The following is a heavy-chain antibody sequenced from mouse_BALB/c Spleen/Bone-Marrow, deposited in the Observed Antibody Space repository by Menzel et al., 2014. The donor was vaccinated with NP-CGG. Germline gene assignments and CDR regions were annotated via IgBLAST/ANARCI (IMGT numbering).Heavy chain of an antibody. CDR1: GFDFSRYW. J-gene: IGHJ3*01. CDR3: ARLGYYGWFAY. CDR2: INPESNTI. Sequence: EVKVVESGGGLVQPGGSLKLSCAASGFDFSRYWMSWVRQAPGKGLQWIGEINPESNTINYTPSLKDKFIISRDNAKNTLYLQMSKVRSEDTAFYCCARLGYYGWFAYWGQGTLVTVSA. D-gene: IGHD2-3*01. V-gene: IGHV4-1*02.